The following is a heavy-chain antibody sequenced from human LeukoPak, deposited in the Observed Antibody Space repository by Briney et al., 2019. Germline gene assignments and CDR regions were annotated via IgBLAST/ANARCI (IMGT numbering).Heavy chain of an antibody. J-gene: IGHJ4*02. CDR1: GYTFTSYD. D-gene: IGHD3-22*01. CDR3: ARGLWDSSGYYGL. Sequence: ASVKVSRKASGYTFTSYDINWVRQATGQGLEWMGWMNPNSGNTGYAQKFQGRVTITRNTSISTAYMELSSLRSEDTAVYYCARGLWDSSGYYGLWGQGTLVTVSS. V-gene: IGHV1-8*03. CDR2: MNPNSGNT.